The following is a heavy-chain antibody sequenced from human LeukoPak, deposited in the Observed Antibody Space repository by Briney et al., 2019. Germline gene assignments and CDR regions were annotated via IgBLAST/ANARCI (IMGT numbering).Heavy chain of an antibody. CDR2: IYYSGST. CDR3: ARPTYYYYGMDV. J-gene: IGHJ6*02. CDR1: GGSISSSSYY. Sequence: SETLSLTCTVSGGSISSSSYYWGWIRQPPGKGLEWIGYIYYSGSTNYNPSLKSRVTISVDTSKNQFSLELSSVTAADTAVYYCARPTYYYYGMDVWGQGTTVTVSS. V-gene: IGHV4-61*05.